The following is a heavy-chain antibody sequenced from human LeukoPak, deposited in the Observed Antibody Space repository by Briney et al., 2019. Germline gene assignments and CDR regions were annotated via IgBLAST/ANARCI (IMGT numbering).Heavy chain of an antibody. CDR2: FDPEDGET. D-gene: IGHD3-10*01. J-gene: IGHJ3*01. V-gene: IGHV1-24*01. CDR1: GYTLTELS. Sequence: ASVKVSCKVSGYTLTELSMHWVRQAPGKGLEWMGGFDPEDGETIYAQKFQGRVTMTEDTSTDTAYMELSSLRSDDTAIYYCARGFARFGEATDSFDVWGQGTMVTVSS. CDR3: ARGFARFGEATDSFDV.